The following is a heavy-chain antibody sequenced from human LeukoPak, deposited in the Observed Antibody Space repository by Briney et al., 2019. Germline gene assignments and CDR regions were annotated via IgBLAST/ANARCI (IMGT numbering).Heavy chain of an antibody. J-gene: IGHJ5*02. CDR3: ARLGIGFDP. CDR1: GGSISSYY. CDR2: IYYSGGT. Sequence: SETLSLTCTVSGGSISSYYWSWIRQPPGKGLEWIGYIYYSGGTNYNPSLKSRVTISVDTSKNQFSLKLSSVTAADTAVYYCARLGIGFDPWGQGTLVTVSS. V-gene: IGHV4-59*01. D-gene: IGHD1-26*01.